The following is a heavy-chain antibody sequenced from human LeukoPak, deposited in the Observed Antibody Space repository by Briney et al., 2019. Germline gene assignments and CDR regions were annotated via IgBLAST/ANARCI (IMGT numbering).Heavy chain of an antibody. J-gene: IGHJ4*02. D-gene: IGHD3-10*01. V-gene: IGHV1-2*02. CDR3: ARDGDYGTGSHYRGCIDS. CDR1: GYTFSSYY. CDR2: IHPRRGDT. Sequence: GASVKVSFKASGYTFSSYYIYWVRQAPGQGLEWMGWIHPRRGDTNYAQKFQGRVTMTRDTSISTAYLDLSSLRSDDTAVYYCARDGDYGTGSHYRGCIDSWGQGTPVTVSP.